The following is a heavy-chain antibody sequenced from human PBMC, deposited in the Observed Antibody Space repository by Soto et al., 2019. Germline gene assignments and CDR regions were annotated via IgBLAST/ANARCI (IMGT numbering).Heavy chain of an antibody. V-gene: IGHV3-66*01. CDR3: ARERDFFWGSLDS. CDR2: IYRYDDDKA. D-gene: IGHD3-16*01. CDR1: GFTVSDND. J-gene: IGHJ4*02. Sequence: EVQVVESGGGSVQPGGSLRLACEASGFTVSDNDMNWVRQAPGRGLEWVALIYRYDDDKAYYTDSVKGRFTISRDTSTNTVFLQINSLRAEDRAIYCCARERDFFWGSLDSWGQGTLVTVSS.